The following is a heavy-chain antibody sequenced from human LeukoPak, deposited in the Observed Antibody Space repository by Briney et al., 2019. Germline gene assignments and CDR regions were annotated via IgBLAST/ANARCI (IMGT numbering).Heavy chain of an antibody. J-gene: IGHJ5*02. CDR3: ARDVASAYYYGSGSYAWFDP. D-gene: IGHD3-10*01. CDR1: GFTFSSYS. Sequence: PGGSLRLSCAASGFTFSSYSINWVRRAPGKGLEWVSSISSSSSYIYYADSVKGRFTISRDNAKNSLYLQMNSLRAEDTAVYYCARDVASAYYYGSGSYAWFDPWRQGTLVTVSS. CDR2: ISSSSSYI. V-gene: IGHV3-21*01.